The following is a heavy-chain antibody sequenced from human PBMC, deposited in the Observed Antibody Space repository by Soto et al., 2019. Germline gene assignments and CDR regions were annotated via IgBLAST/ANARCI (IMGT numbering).Heavy chain of an antibody. J-gene: IGHJ5*02. CDR3: ARAGFNWNDACCGWFDP. CDR2: IYHSGST. V-gene: IGHV4-30-2*01. Sequence: SETLSLTCAVSGGSISSGGYSWSWIRQPPGKGLEWIGYIYHSGSTYYNPSLKSRVTISVDTSKSQFSLKLSSVTAADTAVYYCARAGFNWNDACCGWFDPWGQGTLVTVSS. CDR1: GGSISSGGYS. D-gene: IGHD1-20*01.